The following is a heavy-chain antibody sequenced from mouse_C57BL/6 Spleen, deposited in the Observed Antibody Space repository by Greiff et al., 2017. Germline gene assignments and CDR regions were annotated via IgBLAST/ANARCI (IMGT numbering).Heavy chain of an antibody. CDR3: TRGVIYYYGHWYSDV. Sequence: QVQLQQSGAELVRPGASVTLSCKASGYTFTDYEMHWVKQTPVHGLEWIGAIDPETGGTAYNQKFKGKAILTADKSSSTAYMELRSLTSEDSAVYYCTRGVIYYYGHWYSDVWGTGTTVTVSS. CDR2: IDPETGGT. V-gene: IGHV1-15*01. CDR1: GYTFTDYE. J-gene: IGHJ1*03. D-gene: IGHD1-1*01.